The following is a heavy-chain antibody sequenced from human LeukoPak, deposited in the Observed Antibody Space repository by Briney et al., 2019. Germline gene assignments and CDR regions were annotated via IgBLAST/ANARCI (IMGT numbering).Heavy chain of an antibody. CDR1: GGSISSYY. CDR3: ARTKAVVVPAGEFYYGMDV. J-gene: IGHJ6*04. V-gene: IGHV4-59*01. CDR2: IYYSGST. D-gene: IGHD2-2*01. Sequence: SETLSLTCTVSGGSISSYYRSWIRQPPGKGLEWIGYIYYSGSTNYNPSLKSRVTISVDTSKNQFSLKLSSVTAADTAVYYCARTKAVVVPAGEFYYGMDVWGKGTTVTVSS.